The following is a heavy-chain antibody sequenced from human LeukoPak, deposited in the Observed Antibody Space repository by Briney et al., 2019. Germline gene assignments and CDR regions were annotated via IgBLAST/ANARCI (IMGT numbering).Heavy chain of an antibody. CDR2: FDPEDGET. J-gene: IGHJ4*02. CDR3: ATGRSYGGNGFNDGN. CDR1: GYTLTELS. Sequence: VASVKVSCKVSGYTLTELSMHWVRQAPGKGLEWMGGFDPEDGETIYAQKFQGRVTMTEDTSTDTAYMGLSSLRSEDTAVYYCATGRSYGGNGFNDGNWGQGTLVTVSS. D-gene: IGHD4-23*01. V-gene: IGHV1-24*01.